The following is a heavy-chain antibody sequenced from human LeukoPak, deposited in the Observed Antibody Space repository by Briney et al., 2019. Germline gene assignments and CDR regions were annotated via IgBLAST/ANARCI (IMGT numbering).Heavy chain of an antibody. D-gene: IGHD3-22*01. CDR1: GFTFSSFA. J-gene: IGHJ4*02. CDR3: AKGSNYYESSAVLGRVY. CDR2: ISNSGGST. Sequence: PGGSLRLSCAASGFTFSSFAMSWVRQAPGKGLEWVSVISNSGGSTSYADSVKGRFTISRDNSKNTLYLQMNSLRAEDTAVYYCAKGSNYYESSAVLGRVYWGQGTLVTVSS. V-gene: IGHV3-23*01.